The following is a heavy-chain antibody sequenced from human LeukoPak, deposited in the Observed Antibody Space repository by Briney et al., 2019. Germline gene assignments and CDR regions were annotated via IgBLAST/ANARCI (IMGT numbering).Heavy chain of an antibody. CDR1: GGTFSSYA. V-gene: IGHV1-69*13. D-gene: IGHD3-3*01. Sequence: ASVKVSCKASGGTFSSYAISWVRQAPGQGLEWMGGIIPIFGTANYAQKFQGRVTITADESTSTAYMELSSLRSEDTAVYYCAGAASYDFWSGYYASGAFDIWGQGTMVTVSS. CDR2: IIPIFGTA. J-gene: IGHJ3*02. CDR3: AGAASYDFWSGYYASGAFDI.